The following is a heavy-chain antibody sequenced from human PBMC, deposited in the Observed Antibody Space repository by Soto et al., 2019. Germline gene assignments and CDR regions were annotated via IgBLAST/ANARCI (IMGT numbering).Heavy chain of an antibody. D-gene: IGHD3-9*01. CDR3: VRPDSTGYYYH. Sequence: GESLKISCKGSGYSFTNYWIGWVRQMPGKGLEWMGIINPADSDTRYSPSFQGQVTVSVDKSISTAYLQRGSLKASDTAMYYCVRPDSTGYYYHWGQGTPVTVSS. CDR1: GYSFTNYW. V-gene: IGHV5-51*01. CDR2: INPADSDT. J-gene: IGHJ5*02.